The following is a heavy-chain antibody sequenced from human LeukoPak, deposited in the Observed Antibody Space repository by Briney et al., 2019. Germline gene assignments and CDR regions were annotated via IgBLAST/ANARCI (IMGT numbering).Heavy chain of an antibody. J-gene: IGHJ4*02. Sequence: GASVKVSCKASGYTFTSYGISWVRQAPGQGLEWMGWINPNSGGTNYAQKFQGRVTMTRDTSISTAYMELSRLRSDDTAVYYCARLHVLMGCFDYWGQGTLVTVSS. CDR3: ARLHVLMGCFDY. CDR2: INPNSGGT. CDR1: GYTFTSYG. D-gene: IGHD2-8*01. V-gene: IGHV1-2*02.